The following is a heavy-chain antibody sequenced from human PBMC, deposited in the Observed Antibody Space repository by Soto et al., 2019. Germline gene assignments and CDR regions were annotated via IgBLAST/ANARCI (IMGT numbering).Heavy chain of an antibody. Sequence: SETLSLTCAVSGGSISSDNWWSWVRQPPGKGLEWIGEIYHSGGTHYNPSLKSRVTISVDKSKNLISLELSSVTAADTAVYFCARHGGFSFESWGQGTLVTVSS. V-gene: IGHV4-4*02. D-gene: IGHD3-3*01. CDR2: IYHSGGT. CDR1: GGSISSDNW. CDR3: ARHGGFSFES. J-gene: IGHJ4*02.